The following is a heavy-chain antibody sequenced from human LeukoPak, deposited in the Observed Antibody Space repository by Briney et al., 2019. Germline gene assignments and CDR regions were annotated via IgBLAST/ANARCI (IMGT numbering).Heavy chain of an antibody. CDR1: GASIRSSSNY. CDR2: IHYSGNS. D-gene: IGHD6-25*01. V-gene: IGHV4-39*01. Sequence: SETLSLTCTVYGASIRSSSNYWGWIRQPPAKGLEWIANIHYSGNSNYNPSLKSRVTRSLDTSKNQFSLKLTSLTATDSAVYYCARSLSYNSGLTFDYWGQGTLVTVSS. CDR3: ARSLSYNSGLTFDY. J-gene: IGHJ4*02.